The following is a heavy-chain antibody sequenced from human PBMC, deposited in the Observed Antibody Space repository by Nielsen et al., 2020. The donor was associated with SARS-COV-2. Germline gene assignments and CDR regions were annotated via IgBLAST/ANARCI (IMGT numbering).Heavy chain of an antibody. D-gene: IGHD3-10*01. CDR1: GFTFSDYY. CDR3: VRGAGPMDV. CDR2: INWNGDNL. V-gene: IGHV3-20*01. Sequence: GESLKISCAASGFTFSDYYMSWIRQAPGKGPEWVSGINWNGDNLGYADSVKGRFAISRDNAKNYLYLQMDSLRDEDTALYHCVRGAGPMDVWGQGTTVIVSS. J-gene: IGHJ6*02.